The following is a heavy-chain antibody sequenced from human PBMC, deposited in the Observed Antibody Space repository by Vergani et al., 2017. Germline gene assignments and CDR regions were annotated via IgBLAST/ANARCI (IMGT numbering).Heavy chain of an antibody. V-gene: IGHV3-9*01. CDR2: ISWNSGSI. D-gene: IGHD3-10*01. Sequence: EVQLVESGGGLVQPGRSLRLSCAASGFTFADYAMHWVRQAPGKGLEWVSGISWNSGSIGYADSVKGRFTISRDNAKNSLYLQMNSLRAEDTALYYCAKTRCTMVRGVIFDYWGQGTLVTVSS. CDR1: GFTFADYA. J-gene: IGHJ4*02. CDR3: AKTRCTMVRGVIFDY.